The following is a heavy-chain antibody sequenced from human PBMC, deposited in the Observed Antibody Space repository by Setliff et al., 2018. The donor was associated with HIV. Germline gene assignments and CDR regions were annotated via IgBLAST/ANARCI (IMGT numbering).Heavy chain of an antibody. V-gene: IGHV4-39*07. D-gene: IGHD3-3*01. J-gene: IGHJ4*02. CDR3: ARGGGFWSGQLDY. CDR2: IYYTGTT. Sequence: PSETLSLTCSVSYSSLTSNNFYWGWIRQPPGRGLEWIGNIYYTGTTYYNSSLKSRVRISVDTSTNQFSLNVTSVTAADTAVYFCARGGGFWSGQLDYWGQGTPVTVSS. CDR1: YSSLTSNNFY.